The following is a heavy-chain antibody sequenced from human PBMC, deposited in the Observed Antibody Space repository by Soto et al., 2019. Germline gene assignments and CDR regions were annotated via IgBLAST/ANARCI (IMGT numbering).Heavy chain of an antibody. V-gene: IGHV1-2*02. D-gene: IGHD6-13*01. CDR1: GFTFSAYY. Sequence: ASVKVSCKASGFTFSAYYIYWVRQAPGQGLEWIGWINPNSGGTNNAQKFQGRVTMTRDTSTSTVYMQLSALIPDDTAVYYCARSLLDEYSSSWRSAYYGMDVWGQGTTVTVSS. CDR2: INPNSGGT. CDR3: ARSLLDEYSSSWRSAYYGMDV. J-gene: IGHJ6*02.